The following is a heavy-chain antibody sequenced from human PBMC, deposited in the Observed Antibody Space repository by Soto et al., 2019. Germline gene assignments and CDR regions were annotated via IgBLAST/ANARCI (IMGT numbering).Heavy chain of an antibody. CDR1: GGSISSSSYY. V-gene: IGHV4-39*07. CDR2: IYHSGST. Sequence: SETLSLTCTVSGGSISSSSYYWGWIRQPPGKGLEWIGEIYHSGSTYYNPSLKSRVTISVDKSKNQFSLRLSSVTAADTAVYFCARDRAVSARGSFDYWGQGTLVTVSS. CDR3: ARDRAVSARGSFDY. D-gene: IGHD6-19*01. J-gene: IGHJ4*02.